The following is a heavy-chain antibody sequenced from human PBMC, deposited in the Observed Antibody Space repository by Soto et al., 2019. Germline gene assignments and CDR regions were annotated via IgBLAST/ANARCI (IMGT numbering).Heavy chain of an antibody. D-gene: IGHD3-3*01. Sequence: PSLTCTVSGGSISSGGYYWSWIRQHPGKGLEWIGYIYYSGSTYYNPSLKSRVTISVDTSKNQFSLKLSSGTAADTAVYYCAREGRGITIFGVVTGNWFDPSGQGTLVTVA. CDR3: AREGRGITIFGVVTGNWFDP. V-gene: IGHV4-31*03. CDR2: IYYSGST. J-gene: IGHJ5*02. CDR1: GGSISSGGYY.